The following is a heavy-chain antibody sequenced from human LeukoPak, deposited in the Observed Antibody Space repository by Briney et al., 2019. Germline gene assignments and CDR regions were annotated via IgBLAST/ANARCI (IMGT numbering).Heavy chain of an antibody. CDR2: ISSSSSYI. CDR3: ARGVNILFDY. CDR1: GFTFSSYS. D-gene: IGHD1/OR15-1a*01. V-gene: IGHV3-21*04. J-gene: IGHJ4*02. Sequence: PGGSLRLSCAASGFTFSSYSMNWVRQAPGKGLEWVSSISSSSSYIYYADSVKGRFTISRDNSKNTLYLQMNSLRAEDTAVYYCARGVNILFDYWGQGTLVTVSS.